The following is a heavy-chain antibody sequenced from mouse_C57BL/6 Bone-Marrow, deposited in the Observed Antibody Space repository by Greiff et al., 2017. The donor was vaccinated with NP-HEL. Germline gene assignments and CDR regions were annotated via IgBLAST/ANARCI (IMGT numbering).Heavy chain of an antibody. CDR3: ARLDKGENAMDD. CDR1: EYEFPSHD. CDR2: INSDGGST. Sequence: EVKLVESGGGLVQPGESLKLSCESNEYEFPSHDMSWVRKTPEKRLELVAAINSDGGSTYYPDTMERRFIISRDNTKKTLYLQMSSLRSEDTAGDDGARLDKGENAMDDWGQGTAVTVAS. V-gene: IGHV5-2*01. J-gene: IGHJ4*01.